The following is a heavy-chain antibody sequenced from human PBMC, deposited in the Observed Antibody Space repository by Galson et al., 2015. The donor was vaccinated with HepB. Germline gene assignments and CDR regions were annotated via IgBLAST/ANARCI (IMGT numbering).Heavy chain of an antibody. CDR2: IRSKANSYAT. V-gene: IGHV3-73*01. J-gene: IGHJ2*01. D-gene: IGHD4-23*01. CDR1: GFTFSGSA. Sequence: SLRLSCAASGFTFSGSAMHWVRQASGKGLEWVGRIRSKANSYATAYAASVKGRFTISRDDSKNTAYLQMNSLKTEDTAVYYCTRQAATTVVTRHFDLWGRGTLVTVSS. CDR3: TRQAATTVVTRHFDL.